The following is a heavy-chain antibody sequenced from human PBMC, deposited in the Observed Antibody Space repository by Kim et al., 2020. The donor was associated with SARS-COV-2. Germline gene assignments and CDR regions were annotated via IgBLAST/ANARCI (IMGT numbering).Heavy chain of an antibody. CDR1: GGSFSGYY. J-gene: IGHJ5*02. V-gene: IGHV4-34*01. D-gene: IGHD2-15*01. CDR3: PRKFGPPVVAGLRVKWFDP. Sequence: SETLSLTCAVYGGSFSGYYWSWIRQPPGKVLEWIGEINHSGTTNYNPSLKSRVTISVDTSKNQFSLKLSSVTAADTAVYYCPRKFGPPVVAGLRVKWFDPWGQGTLVTVSS. CDR2: INHSGTT.